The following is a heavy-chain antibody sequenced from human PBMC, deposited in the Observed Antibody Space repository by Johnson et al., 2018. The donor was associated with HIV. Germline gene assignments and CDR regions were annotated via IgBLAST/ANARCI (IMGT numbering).Heavy chain of an antibody. V-gene: IGHV3-7*01. CDR1: GFTFSSYW. CDR3: ARGTYYNFWSGPPGAFDI. CDR2: IKQDGSEK. D-gene: IGHD3-3*01. J-gene: IGHJ3*02. Sequence: EVQLMESGGGLVQPGGSLRLSCAASGFTFSSYWMSWVRQAPGKGLEWVANIKQDGSEKYYVDSVKGRFTISRDNAKNSLYLQMNSLRAEDTAVYYCARGTYYNFWSGPPGAFDIWGQGTMVTVSS.